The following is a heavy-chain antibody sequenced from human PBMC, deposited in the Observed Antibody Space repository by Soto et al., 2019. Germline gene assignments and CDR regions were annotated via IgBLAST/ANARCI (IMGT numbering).Heavy chain of an antibody. V-gene: IGHV4-30-2*01. Sequence: SETLSLTCAVHGGSISSGCYSWRWIRQPPGKGLERIGYIQHGGRTYYNPSLKSRVTISVDRSKHQFSLKLTSGTAGNTAVYYCASKFGELLADAFDIWGQRTMFT. CDR3: ASKFGELLADAFDI. D-gene: IGHD3-10*01. CDR1: GGSISSGCYS. CDR2: IQHGGRT. J-gene: IGHJ3*02.